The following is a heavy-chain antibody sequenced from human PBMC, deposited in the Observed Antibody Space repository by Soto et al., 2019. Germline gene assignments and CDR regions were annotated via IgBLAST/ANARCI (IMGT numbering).Heavy chain of an antibody. CDR1: GGSFSGYY. J-gene: IGHJ2*01. D-gene: IGHD1-1*01. CDR2: INHSGST. Sequence: QVQLQQWGAGLLKPSETLSLTCAVYGGSFSGYYWSWIRQPPGKGLEWIGEINHSGSTNYNPSLKSRVTISVDTSKNQFSLKLSSVTAADTAVYYCARERHPTRSWYFDLWGRGTLVTVSS. V-gene: IGHV4-34*01. CDR3: ARERHPTRSWYFDL.